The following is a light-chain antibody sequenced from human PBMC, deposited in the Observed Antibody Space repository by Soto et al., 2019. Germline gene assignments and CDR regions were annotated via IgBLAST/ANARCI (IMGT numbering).Light chain of an antibody. CDR3: KQYADSRE. CDR1: QSVSSSY. Sequence: IVLTQSPGTLSLSPGERATLSCRASQSVSSSYLAWYQQKPGQAPRLLIYGTSSRATGIPDRFSGSGSGTDFTLTISRLEPEDFAVYYCKQYADSREFGQ. CDR2: GTS. V-gene: IGKV3-20*01. J-gene: IGKJ1*01.